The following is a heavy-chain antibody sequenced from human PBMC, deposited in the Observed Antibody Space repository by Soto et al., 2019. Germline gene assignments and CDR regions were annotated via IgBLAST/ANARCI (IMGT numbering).Heavy chain of an antibody. D-gene: IGHD1-26*01. J-gene: IGHJ5*02. V-gene: IGHV3-53*01. CDR2: HYSGGST. CDR3: ARHRHPRGTVGATSPLDP. CDR1: GFSVSSNY. Sequence: GGSLRLCCAISGFSVSSNYLSWVRQAPGKGLEWVSVHYSGGSTYYADSVQGRFTISRDKSNNTLYLQMRRVRAEDTAVYFCARHRHPRGTVGATSPLDPWGQGTQVTVSS.